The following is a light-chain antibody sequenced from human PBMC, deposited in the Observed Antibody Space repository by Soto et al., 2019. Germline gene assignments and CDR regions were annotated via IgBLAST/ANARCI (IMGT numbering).Light chain of an antibody. CDR1: QSVRSW. CDR2: KAS. Sequence: IQMTQSPSTLSAFVGDRVTITCRASQSVRSWLAWYQQKPGKAPKLLIYKASSLESGVPSRFSGSGSGTEFTLTISSLQPDDFETYYCQQYNDYWTFGKGTRWIS. V-gene: IGKV1-5*03. J-gene: IGKJ1*01. CDR3: QQYNDYWT.